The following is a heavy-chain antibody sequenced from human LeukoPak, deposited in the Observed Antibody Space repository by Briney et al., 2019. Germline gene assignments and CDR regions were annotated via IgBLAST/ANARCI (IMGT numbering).Heavy chain of an antibody. CDR2: ISSDGNDK. V-gene: IGHV3-30*03. D-gene: IGHD5-12*01. CDR1: GVTFSSYG. Sequence: GGSLRLSCAASGVTFSSYGMRWVRQAPGKGLEWVALISSDGNDKLYGDSVKGRFTISRDDSKSTLYLQMNSLRAEDTAVYYCTTKVIRGNSGDDYDDWGQGTLVTVSS. J-gene: IGHJ4*02. CDR3: TTKVIRGNSGDDYDD.